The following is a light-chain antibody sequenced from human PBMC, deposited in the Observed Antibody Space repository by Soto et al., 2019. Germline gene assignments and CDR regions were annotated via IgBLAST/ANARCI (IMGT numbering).Light chain of an antibody. Sequence: DIQMTQSPSSLSASVGDRVTITCRASQNIVNFLNWFQQKPGKAPKLLIYGSSSLQSGVPARFSGTGSGTDFTLTISSLQPEDFATYYCQQSRYTILTFGGGTKVDIK. CDR2: GSS. CDR3: QQSRYTILT. CDR1: QNIVNF. V-gene: IGKV1-39*01. J-gene: IGKJ4*01.